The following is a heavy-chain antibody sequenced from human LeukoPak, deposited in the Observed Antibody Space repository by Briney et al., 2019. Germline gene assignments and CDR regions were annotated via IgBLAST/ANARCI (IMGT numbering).Heavy chain of an antibody. CDR1: GFTFSSYA. CDR3: AREPDPFYYYDSSGYYLSGY. V-gene: IGHV3-30-3*01. Sequence: GGSLRLSCAASGFTFSSYAMHWVRQAPGKGLEWVAVISYDGSNKYYADSVKGRFTISRDNSKNTLYLQMNSLRAEDTAVYYCAREPDPFYYYDSSGYYLSGYWGQGTLVTVSS. J-gene: IGHJ4*02. CDR2: ISYDGSNK. D-gene: IGHD3-22*01.